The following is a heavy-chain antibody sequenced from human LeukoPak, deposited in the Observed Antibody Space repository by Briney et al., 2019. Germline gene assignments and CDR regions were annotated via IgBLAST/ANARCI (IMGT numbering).Heavy chain of an antibody. J-gene: IGHJ4*02. V-gene: IGHV4-30-2*01. CDR2: IYHSGST. Sequence: SETLSLTCTVSGGSISSGGYSWSWIRRPPGKGLEWIGYIYHSGSTYYNPSLKSRVTISVDRSKNQFSLKLSSVTAADTAVYYCASQKGYYYGSGSYLSWGQGTLVTVSS. CDR1: GGSISSGGYS. CDR3: ASQKGYYYGSGSYLS. D-gene: IGHD3-10*01.